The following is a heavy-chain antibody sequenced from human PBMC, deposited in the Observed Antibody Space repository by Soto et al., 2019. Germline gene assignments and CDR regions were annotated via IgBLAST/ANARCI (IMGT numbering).Heavy chain of an antibody. CDR2: INPSGGST. CDR3: ARGGVCSSTSCYKLGSSGWYALRGYYYYGMDV. CDR1: GYTFTSYY. Sequence: GASVKVSCKASGYTFTSYYMHWVRQAPGQGLEWMGIINPSGGSTSYAQKFQGRVTMTRDTPTSTVYMELSSLRSEDTAVYYCARGGVCSSTSCYKLGSSGWYALRGYYYYGMDVWGQGTTVTVSS. D-gene: IGHD2-2*02. V-gene: IGHV1-46*01. J-gene: IGHJ6*02.